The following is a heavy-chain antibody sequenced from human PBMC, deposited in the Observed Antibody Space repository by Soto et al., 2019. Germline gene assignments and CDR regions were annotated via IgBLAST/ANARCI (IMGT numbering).Heavy chain of an antibody. CDR2: ITANSAST. V-gene: IGHV1-18*01. CDR3: ASVRPYAHSDVDAFEL. D-gene: IGHD3-10*02. CDR1: GYSITKYA. J-gene: IGHJ3*01. Sequence: QVELTQSGAEVKKPGASVKVSCKASGYSITKYAISWVRQAPGQGLECLGWITANSASTKYAEKVQGRVTMTTDTSTTTASLDLTSLRSDDTAVYYCASVRPYAHSDVDAFELWGQGTRVTVSS.